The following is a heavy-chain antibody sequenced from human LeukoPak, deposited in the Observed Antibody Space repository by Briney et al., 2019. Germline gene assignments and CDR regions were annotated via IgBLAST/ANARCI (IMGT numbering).Heavy chain of an antibody. D-gene: IGHD3-22*01. J-gene: IGHJ6*02. Sequence: PSETLSLTCTVSGGSISSYYWSWIRQPSGKGLEWIGYIYYSGSTNYNPSLKSRVTISVDTSKNQFSLKLSSVTAADTAVYYCARMGYDTFYGMDVWGQGTTVTVSS. CDR1: GGSISSYY. CDR3: ARMGYDTFYGMDV. CDR2: IYYSGST. V-gene: IGHV4-59*01.